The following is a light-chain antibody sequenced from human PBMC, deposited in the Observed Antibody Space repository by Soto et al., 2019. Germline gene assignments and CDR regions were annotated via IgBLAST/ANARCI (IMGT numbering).Light chain of an antibody. CDR1: QSFSRR. CDR2: DAS. V-gene: IGKV1-5*01. Sequence: DIQMTQSPSTLSASVGDRVTITCRASQSFSRRLAWYQQQPGKAPKLLIYDASSLQSGVPSRFSGSGSGTEFTLTISSLQPGDFATYYCQQYNSYWTFGQGTKVEIK. CDR3: QQYNSYWT. J-gene: IGKJ1*01.